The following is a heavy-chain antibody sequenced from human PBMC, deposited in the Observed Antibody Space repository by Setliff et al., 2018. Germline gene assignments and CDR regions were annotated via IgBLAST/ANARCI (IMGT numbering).Heavy chain of an antibody. CDR2: IYHDGNPKFNPSV. CDR1: GVSVNSLTW. V-gene: IGHV4-4*02. D-gene: IGHD2-2*01. J-gene: IGHJ4*02. CDR3: TRGGERYHTAN. Sequence: SETLSLTCAVSGVSVNSLTWWSWVRQTLGKGLEWIGFIYHDGNPKFNPSVNYNPSLKSRITMSIDKSKNQFSLNLRSVTAADTAVYYCTRGGERYHTANWGQGALVTSPQ.